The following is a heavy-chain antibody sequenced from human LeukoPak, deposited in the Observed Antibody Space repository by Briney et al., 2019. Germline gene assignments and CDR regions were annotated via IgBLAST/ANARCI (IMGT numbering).Heavy chain of an antibody. CDR3: AKQLGYCSDGSCYFPY. D-gene: IGHD2-15*01. J-gene: IGHJ4*02. V-gene: IGHV3-23*01. Sequence: GGSLRLSCAASGFTFSSYAMSWVRQAPGKGLEWVSGISGSGDNTYYADSVKGRFTISRDNSKSTLCLQMNSLRAEDTAVYYCAKQLGYCSDGSCYFPYWGQGTLVTVSS. CDR2: ISGSGDNT. CDR1: GFTFSSYA.